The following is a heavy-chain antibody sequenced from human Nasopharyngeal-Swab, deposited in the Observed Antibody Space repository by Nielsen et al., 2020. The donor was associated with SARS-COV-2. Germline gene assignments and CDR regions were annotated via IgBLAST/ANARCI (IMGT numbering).Heavy chain of an antibody. Sequence: AAVKVSCKTSGYTFTNYAVHWVRQAPGQGLEWMGRINGDNGDSKFSQKFQGRVTFSADTSASTVYMELSSLTSADTAVFYCARVVRRFRETGLDYWGQGTMVTVSS. CDR1: GYTFTNYA. V-gene: IGHV1-3*01. CDR2: INGDNGDS. CDR3: ARVVRRFRETGLDY. D-gene: IGHD4/OR15-4a*01. J-gene: IGHJ4*02.